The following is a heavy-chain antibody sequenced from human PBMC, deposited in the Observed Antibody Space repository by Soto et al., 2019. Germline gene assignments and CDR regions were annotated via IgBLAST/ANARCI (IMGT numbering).Heavy chain of an antibody. D-gene: IGHD4-17*01. J-gene: IGHJ4*02. Sequence: EVQLLESGGGLVQPGGSLRLSCAASGFTFSSYAMSWVRQAPGKGLEWVSAISGSGGSTYYADSVKGRFTISRDNSKNTLDLQMNSQRAEDTAVYYCAKAGWVTMGGYGGNRQKSQLFDYWGQGTLVTVSS. CDR2: ISGSGGST. V-gene: IGHV3-23*01. CDR3: AKAGWVTMGGYGGNRQKSQLFDY. CDR1: GFTFSSYA.